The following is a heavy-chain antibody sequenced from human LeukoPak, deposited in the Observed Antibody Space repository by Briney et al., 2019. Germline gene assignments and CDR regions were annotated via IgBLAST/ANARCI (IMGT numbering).Heavy chain of an antibody. CDR1: GGSISGGGYS. CDR2: IYHTGST. Sequence: PSETLSLTCAVSGGSISGGGYSWSWIRQPPGKGLEWLGYIYHTGSTYYNPSLKSRVTISVDRSKNQFSLTLSSVTAADTAVYYCARDSSGYYPAFYFDSWGQGTLVTVSS. CDR3: ARDSSGYYPAFYFDS. D-gene: IGHD3-22*01. V-gene: IGHV4-30-2*01. J-gene: IGHJ4*02.